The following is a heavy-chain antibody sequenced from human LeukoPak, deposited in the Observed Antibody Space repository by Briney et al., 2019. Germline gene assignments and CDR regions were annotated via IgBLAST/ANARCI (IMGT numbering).Heavy chain of an antibody. CDR2: ISPNSGGT. V-gene: IGHV1-2*02. D-gene: IGHD3-22*01. Sequence: GASVKVSCKASGYSFSGHYMHWVRQAPGQGPEWMGWISPNSGGTNYAQKFQGRVTMTRDTSISTAYMELSRLRSDDTAVYYCARESNYYDSSDYYQGDAFDIWGQGTMVTVSS. J-gene: IGHJ3*02. CDR1: GYSFSGHY. CDR3: ARESNYYDSSDYYQGDAFDI.